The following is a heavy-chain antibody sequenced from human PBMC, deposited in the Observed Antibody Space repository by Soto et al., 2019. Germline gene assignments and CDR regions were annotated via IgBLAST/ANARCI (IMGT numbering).Heavy chain of an antibody. CDR3: ARGSVDGYNRYYFDY. D-gene: IGHD5-12*01. CDR1: GGTFSSYA. V-gene: IGHV1-69*13. J-gene: IGHJ4*02. CDR2: VIPIFGTA. Sequence: SVKVSCKASGGTFSSYAISWVRQAPGQGLEWMGGVIPIFGTANYAQKFQGRVTITADESTSTAYMELSSLRSEDTAVYYCARGSVDGYNRYYFDYWGQGTLVTVSS.